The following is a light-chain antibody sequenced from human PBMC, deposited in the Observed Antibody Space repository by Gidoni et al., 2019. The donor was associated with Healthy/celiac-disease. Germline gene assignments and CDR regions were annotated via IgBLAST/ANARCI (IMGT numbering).Light chain of an antibody. CDR1: QSLVYSDGNTY. V-gene: IGKV2-30*01. CDR2: NVS. Sequence: DGAMTQSPLSLPVTLGQPASISCRSSQSLVYSDGNTYLNWLQQRPGQSPRRLIYNVSNRDSGVPDRFSGSGAGTDFTLKISRVEAEDVGVYYCMQGTHWPPTFGQGTKVEIK. CDR3: MQGTHWPPT. J-gene: IGKJ1*01.